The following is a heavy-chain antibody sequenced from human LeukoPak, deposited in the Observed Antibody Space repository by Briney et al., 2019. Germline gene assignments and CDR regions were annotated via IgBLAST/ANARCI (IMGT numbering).Heavy chain of an antibody. Sequence: SETLSLTCTVSGGSISSSSYYWGWIRQPPGKGLEWIGSIYYSGSTYYNPSLKSRVTISVDTSKNQFSLKLSSVTAADTAVYYCARIRPYGSGSYLGYYYYYYMDVWGKGTTVTVSS. D-gene: IGHD3-10*01. CDR3: ARIRPYGSGSYLGYYYYYYMDV. J-gene: IGHJ6*03. CDR2: IYYSGST. CDR1: GGSISSSSYY. V-gene: IGHV4-39*07.